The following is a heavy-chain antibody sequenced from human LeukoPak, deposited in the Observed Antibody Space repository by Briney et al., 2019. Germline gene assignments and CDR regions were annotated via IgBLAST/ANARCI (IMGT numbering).Heavy chain of an antibody. CDR2: ISGSGGST. CDR1: GFTFSSYA. J-gene: IGHJ4*02. Sequence: GGSLRLSCAASGFTFSSYAMSWVRQAPGKGLEWVSAISGSGGSTYYADSVKGRFTISRDNSKNTMYLQMNSLRVEDTAVYHCARDLAYGDYRFDWWGQGTLVTVSS. CDR3: ARDLAYGDYRFDW. V-gene: IGHV3-23*01. D-gene: IGHD4-17*01.